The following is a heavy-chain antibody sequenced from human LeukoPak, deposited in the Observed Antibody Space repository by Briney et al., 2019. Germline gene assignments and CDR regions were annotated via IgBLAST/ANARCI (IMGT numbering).Heavy chain of an antibody. CDR3: ARSHYYGSGSDYYYYSMDV. CDR2: IYPSVSNT. J-gene: IGHJ6*03. Sequence: GESLRISRRGSGYTFTNYWIAWVRQMPGKGLEWMGSIYPSVSNTGYSPSFQDQVTLSADKSISTAYLQWSSLKASDTAMYYCARSHYYGSGSDYYYYSMDVWGKGTTVTVSS. D-gene: IGHD3-10*01. V-gene: IGHV5-51*01. CDR1: GYTFTNYW.